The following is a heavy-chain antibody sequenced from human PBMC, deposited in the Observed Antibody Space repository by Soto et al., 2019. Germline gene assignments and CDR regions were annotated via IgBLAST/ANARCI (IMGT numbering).Heavy chain of an antibody. CDR1: GFTFPTYT. CDR2: IIHDGSDK. V-gene: IGHV3-30-3*01. CDR3: ARDGSSGWLDY. J-gene: IGHJ4*02. Sequence: HPVGALRLSCAASGFTFPTYTLHWVRRAPGKGLEWVALIIHDGSDKYYADSVKGRFTISRDNSKNTLFLQMNSLRPEDTAVYFCARDGSSGWLDYWGQGSLVTVSS. D-gene: IGHD6-19*01.